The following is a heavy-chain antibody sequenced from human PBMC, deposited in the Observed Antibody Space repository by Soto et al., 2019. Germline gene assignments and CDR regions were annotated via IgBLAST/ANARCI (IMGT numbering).Heavy chain of an antibody. CDR2: INPHSGGT. CDR3: ARGIAAAAARGMDV. D-gene: IGHD6-13*01. V-gene: IGHV1-2*04. Sequence: QVQLVQSGAEVKKPGASVKVSCKASGYTFTGYYMHWVRQAPGQGLEWMGWINPHSGGTNYAQKFQGWVTMTRDTSISTAYMELSRLRSDDTAVYYCARGIAAAAARGMDVWGQGTTVTVSS. J-gene: IGHJ6*02. CDR1: GYTFTGYY.